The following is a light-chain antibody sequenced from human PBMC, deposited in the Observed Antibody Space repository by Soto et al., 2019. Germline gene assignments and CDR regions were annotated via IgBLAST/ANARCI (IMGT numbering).Light chain of an antibody. CDR2: DAS. CDR1: QSISSW. J-gene: IGKJ1*01. V-gene: IGKV1-5*01. Sequence: DIQMTQSPSTLSASVGDRVTITCRASQSISSWLAWYQQKPGKAPKLLIYDASSLESGVPSRFSGSGSGTEFTLTISTLQPDDFAPYYCQQYNSYRTWTFGQGTKVEIK. CDR3: QQYNSYRTWT.